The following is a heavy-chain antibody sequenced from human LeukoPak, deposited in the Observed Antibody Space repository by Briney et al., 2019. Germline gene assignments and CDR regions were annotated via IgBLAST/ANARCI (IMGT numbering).Heavy chain of an antibody. CDR1: GGSIRTNY. CDR2: INYSGNT. J-gene: IGHJ5*02. D-gene: IGHD6-13*01. V-gene: IGHV4-59*01. Sequence: PSETLSLTCTVSGGSIRTNYWSWIRQTPGKGLEWIAYINYSGNTNNNPSLKSRVTISVDTSKSQFSLKLSSVSAADTAVYYCARGSSPAYSSSWYDSWGQGTLVTVSS. CDR3: ARGSSPAYSSSWYDS.